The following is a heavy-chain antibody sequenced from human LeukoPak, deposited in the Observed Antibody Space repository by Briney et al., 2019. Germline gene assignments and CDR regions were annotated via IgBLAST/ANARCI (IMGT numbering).Heavy chain of an antibody. D-gene: IGHD5-12*01. J-gene: IGHJ4*02. CDR2: INADGGA. CDR1: GYTFTDYH. Sequence: ASVKVSCKASGYTFTDYHLHWVRQAPGQGLEWVGWINADGGANYAQELQGRVTMTRDTSISTAYMELSSLRSDDTAVYYCARYPLGYSGYLKDWGQGTLVTVSS. CDR3: ARYPLGYSGYLKD. V-gene: IGHV1-2*02.